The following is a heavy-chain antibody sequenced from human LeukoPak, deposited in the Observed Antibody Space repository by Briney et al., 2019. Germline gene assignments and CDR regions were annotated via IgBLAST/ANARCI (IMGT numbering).Heavy chain of an antibody. J-gene: IGHJ6*03. CDR2: IDNSGST. V-gene: IGHV4-39*01. Sequence: PSETLSLTCTVSGGSISSSRYYWGWIRQPPGKGLEWIGRIDNSGSTSYNPSLNSRVTISVDTSKNQFSLKLSSVTATDTAVYYCTTHPYSNGNNDYNMDVWGQGTTVTDSS. D-gene: IGHD6-19*01. CDR1: GGSISSSRYY. CDR3: TTHPYSNGNNDYNMDV.